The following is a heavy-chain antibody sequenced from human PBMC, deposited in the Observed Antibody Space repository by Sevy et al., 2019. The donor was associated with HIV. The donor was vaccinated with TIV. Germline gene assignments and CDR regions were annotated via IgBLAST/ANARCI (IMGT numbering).Heavy chain of an antibody. CDR2: IKSKTDGGTG. V-gene: IGHV3-15*01. Sequence: GGSLRLSCAASGFTFTNTWMSWVRQAPGKGLEWVGRIKSKTDGGTGDYAAPVKGGSSISRDDSKNTLYLQMNSLKTEDTAVYYCTTGDPYNRYGYMRPYFFDYWGQGTLVTVSS. J-gene: IGHJ4*02. D-gene: IGHD5-18*01. CDR3: TTGDPYNRYGYMRPYFFDY. CDR1: GFTFTNTW.